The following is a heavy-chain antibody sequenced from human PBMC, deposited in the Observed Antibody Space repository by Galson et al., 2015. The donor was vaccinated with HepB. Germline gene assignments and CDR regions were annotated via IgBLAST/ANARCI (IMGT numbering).Heavy chain of an antibody. CDR1: GFTFSSYS. CDR2: ISSSSSYI. D-gene: IGHD3-3*01. CDR3: AKDPRRRVSITIFGVEDAFDI. J-gene: IGHJ3*02. V-gene: IGHV3-21*04. Sequence: SLRLSCAASGFTFSSYSMNWVRQAPGKGLEWVSSISSSSSYIYYADSVKGRFTISRDNAKNSLYLQMNSLRAEDTAVYYCAKDPRRRVSITIFGVEDAFDIWGQGTMVTVSS.